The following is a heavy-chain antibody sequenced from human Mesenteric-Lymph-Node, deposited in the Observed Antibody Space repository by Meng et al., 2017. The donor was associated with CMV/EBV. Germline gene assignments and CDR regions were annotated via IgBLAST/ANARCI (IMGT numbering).Heavy chain of an antibody. V-gene: IGHV3-9*01. CDR3: AKGRTTVTIGGYGMDV. CDR2: ITWNSGNI. CDR1: GFTFDDYA. D-gene: IGHD4-17*01. Sequence: SLKISCAASGFTFDDYAMHWVRQAPGKGLEWVSGITWNSGNIGYADSVKGRFTISRDNAKNSLYLQMNSLSAEDTALYYCAKGRTTVTIGGYGMDVWGQGTTVTV. J-gene: IGHJ6*02.